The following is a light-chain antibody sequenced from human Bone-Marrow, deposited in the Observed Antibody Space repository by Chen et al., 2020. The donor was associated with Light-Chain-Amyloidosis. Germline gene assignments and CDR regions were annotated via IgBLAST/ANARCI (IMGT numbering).Light chain of an antibody. CDR2: WTS. CDR1: QNVLYSSNNKNY. V-gene: IGKV4-1*01. J-gene: IGKJ1*01. CDR3: QQYYSSPWT. Sequence: DIVMTQSPDSLAVSLGERATINCKSSQNVLYSSNNKNYLAWYQQRPGQPPKLLIYWTSTREFGVPDRFRGSGSGTDFTLTISSLQAEDVAVYYCQQYYSSPWTFGQWTRVEIK.